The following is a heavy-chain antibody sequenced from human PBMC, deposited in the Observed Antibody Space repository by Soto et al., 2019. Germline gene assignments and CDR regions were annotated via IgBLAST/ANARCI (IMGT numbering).Heavy chain of an antibody. CDR3: ASDRSGSQFSYAFDI. CDR1: GFTFSSYS. J-gene: IGHJ3*02. V-gene: IGHV3-21*01. CDR2: ISSSSSYI. D-gene: IGHD3-10*01. Sequence: EVQLVESGGGLVKPGGSLRLSCAASGFTFSSYSMNWVRQAPGKGLEWVSSISSSSSYIYYADSVKGRFTISRDNAKNSLYLQMNSLRAEDTAVYYCASDRSGSQFSYAFDIWGQGTMVTVS.